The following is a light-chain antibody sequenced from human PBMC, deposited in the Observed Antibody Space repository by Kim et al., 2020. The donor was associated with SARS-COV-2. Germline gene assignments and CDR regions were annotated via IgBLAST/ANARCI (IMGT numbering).Light chain of an antibody. J-gene: IGLJ2*01. V-gene: IGLV3-21*04. CDR3: QVWDSSSDHLVV. CDR1: NIGSKS. Sequence: PGKTARITCGGNNIGSKSLHWYQQKPGQAPVLVIYYDSDRPSGIPERFSGSNSGNTATLTISRVEAGDEADYYCQVWDSSSDHLVVFGGGTQLTVL. CDR2: YDS.